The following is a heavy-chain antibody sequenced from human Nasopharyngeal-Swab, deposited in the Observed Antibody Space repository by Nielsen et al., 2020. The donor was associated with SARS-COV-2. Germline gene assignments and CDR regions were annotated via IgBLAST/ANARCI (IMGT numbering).Heavy chain of an antibody. CDR3: ARDAHYYYDSSGYPHY. V-gene: IGHV1-3*01. CDR1: GYTFTSYA. CDR2: INAGNGNT. J-gene: IGHJ4*02. D-gene: IGHD3-22*01. Sequence: ASVKVSCKASGYTFTSYAMHWVRQAPGQRLEWMGWINAGNGNTKYSQKFQGRVTITRDTSASTAYMELSSLRSEDTAVYYCARDAHYYYDSSGYPHYWGQGTLVTVSS.